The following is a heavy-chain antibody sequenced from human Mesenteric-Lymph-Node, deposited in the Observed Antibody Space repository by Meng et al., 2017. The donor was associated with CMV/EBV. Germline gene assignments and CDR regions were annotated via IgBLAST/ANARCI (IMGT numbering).Heavy chain of an antibody. CDR2: IYHSGST. CDR1: GYSISSGYY. D-gene: IGHD6-6*01. J-gene: IGHJ3*01. V-gene: IGHV4-38-2*02. Sequence: SETLSLTCTVSGYSISSGYYWGWIRQPPGKGLEWIGSIYHSGSTYYNPSLKSRVTLSVDTSKNQFSLKLSSVTAADTAMYYCAKDPLAARQGDGFDVWGQGTMVTVSS. CDR3: AKDPLAARQGDGFDV.